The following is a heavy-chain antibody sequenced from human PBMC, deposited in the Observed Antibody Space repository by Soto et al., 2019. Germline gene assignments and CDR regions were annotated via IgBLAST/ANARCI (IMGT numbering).Heavy chain of an antibody. V-gene: IGHV1-18*04. Sequence: ASVKVSCKASGYTFTSYYLNWVRQAPGQGLEWMGWINAYSDNTNYAQKVQGRAILTIDTSATTGYMELRSLRSDDTSVYYCARGPIQSYFDYWGQGTLVTVSS. CDR1: GYTFTSYY. CDR2: INAYSDNT. CDR3: ARGPIQSYFDY. J-gene: IGHJ4*02.